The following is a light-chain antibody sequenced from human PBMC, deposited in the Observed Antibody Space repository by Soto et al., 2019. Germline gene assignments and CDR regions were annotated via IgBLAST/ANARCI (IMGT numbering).Light chain of an antibody. CDR3: HKSSNWPPDT. CDR2: GAS. V-gene: IGKV3-11*01. J-gene: IGKJ5*01. CDR1: QSVHTF. Sequence: EIVLPQSPDTLSLSPGEGSSLSCRASQSVHTFLAWYQQKPGQAPRLLIYGASTRATGVPARFSGSGSGTDFTLTISSLEPEDLAVYYCHKSSNWPPDTFGQGTRLEIK.